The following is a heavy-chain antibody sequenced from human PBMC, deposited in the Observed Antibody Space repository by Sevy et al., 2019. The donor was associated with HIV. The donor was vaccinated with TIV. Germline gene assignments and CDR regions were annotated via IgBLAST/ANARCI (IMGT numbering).Heavy chain of an antibody. CDR1: GGSITSLY. J-gene: IGHJ4*02. CDR3: AGENAWGRGHS. V-gene: IGHV4-59*08. CDR2: IYYNGNI. Sequence: SETLSLTCTVSGGSITSLYWNWIRQPPGKGLEWIANIYYNGNINYNPSLKSRVTFSLDTSKNQFSLRLSSVTAADTAMYYCAGENAWGRGHSWGQGTLVTVSS. D-gene: IGHD1-26*01.